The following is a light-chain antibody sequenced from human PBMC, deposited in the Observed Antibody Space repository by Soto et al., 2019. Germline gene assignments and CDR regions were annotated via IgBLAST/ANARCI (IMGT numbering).Light chain of an antibody. CDR2: GAS. V-gene: IGKV3-20*01. CDR1: QSVSSQ. Sequence: EIVLTQSPGTLSLSPGERATLSCRASQSVSSQLAWYQQKPGQSPRLFIYGASSRATGIPDRFTGSGSGTDFTLTISRLEPEDFAVYSCQQYDTSVVTFGQGTRLEIK. J-gene: IGKJ5*01. CDR3: QQYDTSVVT.